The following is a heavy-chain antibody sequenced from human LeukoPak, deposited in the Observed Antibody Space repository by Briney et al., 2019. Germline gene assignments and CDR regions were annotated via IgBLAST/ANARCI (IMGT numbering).Heavy chain of an antibody. D-gene: IGHD3-10*01. V-gene: IGHV4-4*02. CDR2: IYHSGST. J-gene: IGHJ4*02. CDR3: ARETHYGSGSYYNLYYFDY. Sequence: KSSETLSLTCAVSGGSISSSNWWSWVRQPPGKGLEWIGEIYHSGSTNYNPSLKSRVTISVDKSKNQFSLKLSSVTAADTAVYYCARETHYGSGSYYNLYYFDYWGQGTLVTVSS. CDR1: GGSISSSNW.